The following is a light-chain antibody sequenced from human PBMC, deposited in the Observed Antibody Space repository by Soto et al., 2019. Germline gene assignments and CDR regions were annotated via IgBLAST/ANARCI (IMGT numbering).Light chain of an antibody. CDR2: GAS. CDR1: QSVSSN. CDR3: QQYNNWPPWT. J-gene: IGKJ1*01. Sequence: EIGMTQSPATLSVSPGERATLSCRASQSVSSNLAWYQQKPGQAPRLLIYGASTRATGIPARFSGSGSGTAFTLTISSLQSEDFAVYYCQQYNNWPPWTCGQGTKVEIK. V-gene: IGKV3-15*01.